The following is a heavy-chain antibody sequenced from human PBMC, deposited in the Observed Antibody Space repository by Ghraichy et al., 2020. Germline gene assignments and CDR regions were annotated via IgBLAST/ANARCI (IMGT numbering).Heavy chain of an antibody. Sequence: SQTLSLTCSVSGASIRHFYWSWIRQSPEKGLEWIGYVYDNGRTNYNPSLASRVTILQDVSKNQFSLELTSVTAADTAVYYCARHFYLRYFDVWGQGALVTVSS. V-gene: IGHV4-59*08. D-gene: IGHD3-9*01. CDR3: ARHFYLRYFDV. CDR2: VYDNGRT. J-gene: IGHJ4*02. CDR1: GASIRHFY.